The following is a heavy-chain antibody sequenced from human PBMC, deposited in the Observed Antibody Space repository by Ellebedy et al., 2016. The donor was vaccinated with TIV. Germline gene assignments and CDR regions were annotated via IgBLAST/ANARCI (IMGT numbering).Heavy chain of an antibody. CDR1: GGTFGASV. J-gene: IGHJ5*02. CDR3: TKMQDGSGTWAPTPFFGWFDP. V-gene: IGHV1-69*10. CDR2: ITPLFGVT. D-gene: IGHD3-10*01. Sequence: AASVKVSCKASGGTFGASVVSWVRRAPGQGLEWMGGITPLFGVTDYAQKFQGRVTMSADKSTSTAYLELTSLTSEDTAVYYCTKMQDGSGTWAPTPFFGWFDPWGQGTLVTVSS.